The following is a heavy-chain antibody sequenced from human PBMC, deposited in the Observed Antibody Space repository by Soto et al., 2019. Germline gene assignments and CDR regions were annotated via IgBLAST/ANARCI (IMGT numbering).Heavy chain of an antibody. CDR1: GFTFSSYA. V-gene: IGHV3-30-3*01. CDR2: ISYDGSNK. D-gene: IGHD1-7*01. Sequence: GGSLRLSCAASGFTFSSYAMHWVRQAPGKGLEWVAVISYDGSNKYYADSVKGRFTISRDNSKNTLYLQMNSLRAEDTAVYYCARRTGTTGLDYWGQGTLVTVSS. J-gene: IGHJ4*02. CDR3: ARRTGTTGLDY.